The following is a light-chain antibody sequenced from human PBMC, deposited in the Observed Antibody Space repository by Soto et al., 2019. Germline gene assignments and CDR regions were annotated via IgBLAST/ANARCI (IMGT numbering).Light chain of an antibody. CDR1: QTISDN. V-gene: IGKV3-15*01. Sequence: EIVMTQSPAILSVSPGESVTLSCRASQTISDNLAWYQQKPGLPPRLLIYGASTRATGIPARFSGSGSGTEFTLTISSLQSEDFAVYHCQHYNSWPRTWTFGQGTKVDIK. CDR3: QHYNSWPRTWT. CDR2: GAS. J-gene: IGKJ1*01.